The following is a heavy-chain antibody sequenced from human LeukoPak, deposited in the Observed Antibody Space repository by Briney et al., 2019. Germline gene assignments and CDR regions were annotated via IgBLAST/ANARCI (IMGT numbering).Heavy chain of an antibody. D-gene: IGHD2-2*01. J-gene: IGHJ5*02. V-gene: IGHV1-18*01. CDR3: AITTYCSSTSCYWRRFDP. CDR2: ISACNGNT. Sequence: ASVKVSCKASGYTFTSYGISWVRQAPGQGLEWMGWISACNGNTNYAQKLQGRVTMTTDTSTSTAYMELRSLRSDDTAVYYCAITTYCSSTSCYWRRFDPWGQGTLVTVSS. CDR1: GYTFTSYG.